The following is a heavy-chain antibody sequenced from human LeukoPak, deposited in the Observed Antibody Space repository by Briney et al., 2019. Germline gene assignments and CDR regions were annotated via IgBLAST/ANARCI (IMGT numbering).Heavy chain of an antibody. D-gene: IGHD3-10*01. CDR2: INHSGST. CDR1: GGSFSGYY. V-gene: IGHV4-34*01. J-gene: IGHJ4*02. CDR3: ARGQGWYMVRGVHHRDY. Sequence: SETLSLTCAVYGGSFSGYYWSWIRQPPGKGLEWIGEINHSGSTNYNPSLKSRVTISVDTSKNQFSLKLGSVTAADTAVYYCARGQGWYMVRGVHHRDYWGQGTLVTVSS.